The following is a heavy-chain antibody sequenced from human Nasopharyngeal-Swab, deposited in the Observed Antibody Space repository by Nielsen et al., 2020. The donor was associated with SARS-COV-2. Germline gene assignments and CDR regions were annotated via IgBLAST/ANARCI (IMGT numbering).Heavy chain of an antibody. CDR3: AGGAAY. J-gene: IGHJ4*02. D-gene: IGHD1-26*01. Sequence: GESLKISCAASGFSISGYWMHWVRQAPGKGLEWVSLISGDGGSTYYADSVKGRFTISRDNSKNSLYLQMNSLRTEDTALYYCAGGAAYWGQGTLVTVSS. CDR2: ISGDGGST. CDR1: GFSISGYW. V-gene: IGHV3-43*02.